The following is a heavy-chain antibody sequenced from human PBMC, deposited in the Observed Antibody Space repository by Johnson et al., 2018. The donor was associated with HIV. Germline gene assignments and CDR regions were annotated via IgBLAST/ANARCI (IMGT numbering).Heavy chain of an antibody. J-gene: IGHJ3*02. Sequence: VQLVESGGGLVKPGGSLRLSCAASGFTFSSYDMHWVRQATGKGLEWVSVIYSGGRTFYADSVKGRFTISRENANNALYLQMNSLRAGDTGVYYCARENPFGGDYAAFDMWGQGTMVTVSS. CDR1: GFTFSSYD. D-gene: IGHD4-17*01. CDR2: IYSGGRT. CDR3: ARENPFGGDYAAFDM. V-gene: IGHV3-13*01.